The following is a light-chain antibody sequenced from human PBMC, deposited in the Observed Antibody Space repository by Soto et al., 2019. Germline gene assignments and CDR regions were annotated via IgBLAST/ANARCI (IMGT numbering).Light chain of an antibody. CDR3: QHYAGNSPWT. Sequence: DIPMTQSPSTVSASVGDRVTITCRASQSIDSWLAWFQQKPGKAPKVLISKASTLESGVPSRFSGSASGTEFTLTISSLQTEDFATYYCQHYAGNSPWTFGQGTKVEIK. V-gene: IGKV1-5*03. CDR2: KAS. CDR1: QSIDSW. J-gene: IGKJ1*01.